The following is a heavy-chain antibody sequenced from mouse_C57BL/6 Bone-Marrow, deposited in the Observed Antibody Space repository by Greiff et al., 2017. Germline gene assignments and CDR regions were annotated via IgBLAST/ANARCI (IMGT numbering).Heavy chain of an antibody. D-gene: IGHD2-1*01. CDR1: GYTFTDYY. J-gene: IGHJ2*01. Sequence: VQLQQSGPVLVKPGASVKMSCKASGYTFTDYYMNWVKQSHGKSLEWIGVINPYNGGTSYNQKFKGKATLTVDKSSSTAYMELNSLTSEDSAVYYCARDGFTRGTLYYFDYWGQGTTLTVSS. CDR2: INPYNGGT. CDR3: ARDGFTRGTLYYFDY. V-gene: IGHV1-19*01.